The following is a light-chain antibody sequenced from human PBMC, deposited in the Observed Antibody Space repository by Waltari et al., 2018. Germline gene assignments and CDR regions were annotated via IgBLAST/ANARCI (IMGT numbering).Light chain of an antibody. J-gene: IGKJ1*01. CDR1: QSISTW. CDR3: QQYSHYST. Sequence: DIQMTQSLSTLSASVGDRVPITRRASQSISTWLDWYQQKPGKPPNLLIFKASALEGVVPSRFSGSGSGTEFTLTISSLQPDDVATYYCQQYSHYSTFGQGTKVEI. V-gene: IGKV1-5*03. CDR2: KAS.